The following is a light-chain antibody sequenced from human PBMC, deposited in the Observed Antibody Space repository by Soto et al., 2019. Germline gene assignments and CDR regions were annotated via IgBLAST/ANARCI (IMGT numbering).Light chain of an antibody. J-gene: IGKJ2*01. CDR1: QGIRDS. Sequence: DIQMTQSPSSLSASVGDRVTITCRASQGIRDSLAWFQQKPGKAPKSLISAASSLQSGVPPRFSGTTSGTDFTLTISSLQPEDVATYYCQQYERYPHTFGQGTRLEMK. CDR2: AAS. CDR3: QQYERYPHT. V-gene: IGKV1-16*01.